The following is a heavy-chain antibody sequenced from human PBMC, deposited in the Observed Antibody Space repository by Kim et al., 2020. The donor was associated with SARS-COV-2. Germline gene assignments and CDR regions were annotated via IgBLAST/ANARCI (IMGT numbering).Heavy chain of an antibody. V-gene: IGHV3-33*01. CDR3: ARLGYGSGEPGY. D-gene: IGHD3-10*01. Sequence: GGSMRLSCAASGFTFSSYGMHWVRQAPGKGLEWVAVIWYDGSNTYYADSVKGRFTISRDNSKNTLYLQMNSLRAEDTAVYYCARLGYGSGEPGYWGQGTLVTGSS. CDR1: GFTFSSYG. CDR2: IWYDGSNT. J-gene: IGHJ4*02.